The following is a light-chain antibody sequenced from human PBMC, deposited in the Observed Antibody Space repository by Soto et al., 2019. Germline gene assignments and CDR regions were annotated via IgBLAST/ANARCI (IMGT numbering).Light chain of an antibody. V-gene: IGKV1-8*01. CDR1: QGISSY. CDR3: QQYYSYPPT. Sequence: AIRMTQSPSSFSASTGDRVTITCRASQGISSYLAWYQQKPGKAPKLLIYAASTLQSGIPSRFSGSGPGPDFTLTISCLQSEDFATYYCQQYYSYPPTFGQGTKLEIK. J-gene: IGKJ2*01. CDR2: AAS.